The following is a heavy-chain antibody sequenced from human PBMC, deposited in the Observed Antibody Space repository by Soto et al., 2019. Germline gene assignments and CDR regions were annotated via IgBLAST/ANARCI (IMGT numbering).Heavy chain of an antibody. J-gene: IGHJ3*02. Sequence: PSETLSLTCAVYGGSFSGYYWSWIRQPPGKGLEWIGEINHSGSTNYNPSLKSRVTISVDTSKNQFSLKLSSVTAADTAVYYCARGRDYGDYTYAFESWGQGTMVTVS. CDR2: INHSGST. CDR1: GGSFSGYY. D-gene: IGHD4-17*01. V-gene: IGHV4-34*01. CDR3: ARGRDYGDYTYAFES.